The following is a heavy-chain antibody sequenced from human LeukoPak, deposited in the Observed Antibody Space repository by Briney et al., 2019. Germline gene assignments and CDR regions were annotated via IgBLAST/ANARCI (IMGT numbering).Heavy chain of an antibody. D-gene: IGHD1-26*01. CDR2: FDPEDGET. CDR3: ATTSSGSYYPYYYYMDV. Sequence: GASVTVSCKVSGYTLTELSMHWVRQAPGKGLEWMGGFDPEDGETIYAQKFQGRVTMTEDTSADTAYMELSSLRSEDTAVYYCATTSSGSYYPYYYYMDVWGKGTTVTVSS. J-gene: IGHJ6*03. CDR1: GYTLTELS. V-gene: IGHV1-24*01.